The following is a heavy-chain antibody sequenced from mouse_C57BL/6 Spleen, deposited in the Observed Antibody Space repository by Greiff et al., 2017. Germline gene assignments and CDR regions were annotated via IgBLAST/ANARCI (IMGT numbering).Heavy chain of an antibody. Sequence: EVHLVESGPGLVKPSQSLSLTCSVTGYSITSGYYWNWIRQFPGNKLEWMGYISYDGSNNYNPSLKNRISITRDTSKNQFFLKLNSVTTEDTATYYCADGLDYWGQGTSVTVSS. CDR2: ISYDGSN. D-gene: IGHD2-3*01. J-gene: IGHJ4*01. V-gene: IGHV3-6*01. CDR3: ADGLDY. CDR1: GYSITSGYY.